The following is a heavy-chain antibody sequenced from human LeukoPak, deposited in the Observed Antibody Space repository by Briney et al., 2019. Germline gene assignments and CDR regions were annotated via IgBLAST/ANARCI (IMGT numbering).Heavy chain of an antibody. D-gene: IGHD6-19*01. J-gene: IGHJ4*02. Sequence: SETLSLTCTVSGGSISSYYWSWIRQPPGKGLEWIGYIYYSGSTNYNPSLKSRVTISVDTSKNQFSLKLSSVTAADTAVYYCARVSSGWYYFDYWGQGTLVTVSS. CDR2: IYYSGST. V-gene: IGHV4-59*01. CDR3: ARVSSGWYYFDY. CDR1: GGSISSYY.